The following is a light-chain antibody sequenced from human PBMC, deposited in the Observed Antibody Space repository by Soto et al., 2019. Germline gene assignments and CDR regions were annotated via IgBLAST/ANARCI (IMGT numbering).Light chain of an antibody. V-gene: IGLV1-44*01. CDR2: IND. CDR1: SSNIGSYT. Sequence: QSVLTQPPSASGTPGQRVTISCSGSSSNIGSYTVNWYQQLPGAAPKLLIYINDQRPSGGPDRFSGSKSGTSASLAISGLQSEDEADYYCAAWDDSLTGVVFGGGTTLTVL. CDR3: AAWDDSLTGVV. J-gene: IGLJ2*01.